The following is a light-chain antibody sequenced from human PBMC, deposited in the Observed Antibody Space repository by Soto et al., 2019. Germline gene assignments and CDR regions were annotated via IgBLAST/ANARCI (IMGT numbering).Light chain of an antibody. J-gene: IGLJ1*01. CDR3: ASCRSANPLVV. V-gene: IGLV2-14*01. CDR2: EVT. CDR1: SRDIGNYNY. Sequence: SVLTQPASVSGSPGQSITISCTGTSRDIGNYNYVSWYQHHPGKAPKLMIYEVTSRPSGVSDRFSGSKSGMTASLTISGLQPEDQADYLCASCRSANPLVVVRTGTKVIVL.